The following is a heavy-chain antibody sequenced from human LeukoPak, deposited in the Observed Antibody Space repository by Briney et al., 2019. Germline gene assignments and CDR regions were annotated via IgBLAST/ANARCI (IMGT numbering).Heavy chain of an antibody. V-gene: IGHV3-43*02. CDR3: AKESGKFDY. CDR1: GLNFDDSA. CDR2: ISADGGST. Sequence: PGGSLRLSCVASGLNFDDSAMHWVRQASGKGLEWVSLISADGGSTFSADSVKGRFSISRDNSKNSLYLQMNSLRSEDTAMYYCAKESGKFDYWGQGTLVAVPS. J-gene: IGHJ4*02.